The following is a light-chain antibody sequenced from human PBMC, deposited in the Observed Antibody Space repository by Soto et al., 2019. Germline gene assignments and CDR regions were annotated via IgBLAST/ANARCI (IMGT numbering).Light chain of an antibody. CDR1: QSVGSN. J-gene: IGKJ1*01. CDR3: QQYNNWPPDRT. V-gene: IGKV3-15*01. Sequence: EIVMTQSPATLSVSPGERATLSCRASQSVGSNLAWYQHKPGQAPRLLLYGASTRPTGIPARLSGSGSGTEFTLTISSLQSEDFAIYFCQQYNNWPPDRTFGQGTKVESK. CDR2: GAS.